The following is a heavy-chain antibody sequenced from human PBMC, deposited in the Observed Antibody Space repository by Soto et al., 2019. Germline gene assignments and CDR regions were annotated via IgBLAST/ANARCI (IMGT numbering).Heavy chain of an antibody. V-gene: IGHV3-15*07. CDR1: GFTFSNAW. Sequence: NPGGSLRLSCAASGFTFSNAWMNWVRQAPGKGLEWVGRIKSKTDGGTTDYAAPVKGRFTISRDDSKNTLYLQMNSLKTEDTAVYYCTTDHQLGYCISTSCPGPTDWFDPWGQGTLVTVSS. CDR2: IKSKTDGGTT. CDR3: TTDHQLGYCISTSCPGPTDWFDP. D-gene: IGHD2-2*01. J-gene: IGHJ5*02.